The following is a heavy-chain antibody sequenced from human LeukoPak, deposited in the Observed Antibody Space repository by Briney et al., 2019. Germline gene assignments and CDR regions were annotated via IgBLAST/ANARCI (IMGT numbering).Heavy chain of an antibody. J-gene: IGHJ3*02. Sequence: PSQTLSLTCTVSGGSISSGGYYWSWIRQHPGKGLEWIGYIYYSGSTYYNPSLKSRVTISVDTSKNQFSLKLSSVTAADTAVYYCARDHGATSEDAFDIWGQGTMVTVSS. V-gene: IGHV4-31*03. CDR2: IYYSGST. D-gene: IGHD5-12*01. CDR3: ARDHGATSEDAFDI. CDR1: GGSISSGGYY.